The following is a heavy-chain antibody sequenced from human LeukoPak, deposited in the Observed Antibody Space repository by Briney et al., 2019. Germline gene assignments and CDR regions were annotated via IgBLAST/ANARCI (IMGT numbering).Heavy chain of an antibody. V-gene: IGHV4-61*01. D-gene: IGHD1-7*01. Sequence: SETLSLTCTVSGGSVSNSLYYWSWIRQPPGKGLEWIGYIYYNGDTNYNPSLKSRVIISIDTSSNQFSLKLSSVTAADTAVYYCARDNWNYGSSMDVWGQGATVTVSS. CDR3: ARDNWNYGSSMDV. CDR1: GGSVSNSLYY. J-gene: IGHJ6*02. CDR2: IYYNGDT.